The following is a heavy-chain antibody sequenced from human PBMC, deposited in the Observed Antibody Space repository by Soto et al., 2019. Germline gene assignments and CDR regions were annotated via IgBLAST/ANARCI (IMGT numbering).Heavy chain of an antibody. Sequence: ASVKVSCMASGYTFTSYGISWVRQAPGQGIEWMGWISAYNGNTNYAQKGQGRVTMTTDTSTSTAYMELRSLRSDDTAVYYCARGGDFWSGYHYYYYYYMDVWGKGTTVTVSS. CDR1: GYTFTSYG. J-gene: IGHJ6*03. V-gene: IGHV1-18*01. CDR3: ARGGDFWSGYHYYYYYYMDV. D-gene: IGHD3-3*01. CDR2: ISAYNGNT.